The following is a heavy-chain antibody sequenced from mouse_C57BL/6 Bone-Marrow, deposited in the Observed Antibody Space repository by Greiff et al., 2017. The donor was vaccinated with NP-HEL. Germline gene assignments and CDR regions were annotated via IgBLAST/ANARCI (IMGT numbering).Heavy chain of an antibody. V-gene: IGHV5-17*01. Sequence: EVHLVESGGGLVKPGGSLKLSCAASGFTFSDYGMHWVRQAPEKGLEWVAYISSGSSTIYYADTVKGRFTISRDNAKNTLFMQMTSLRSEDTAMYYCARNYYGRAWFAYWGQGTLVTVSA. D-gene: IGHD1-1*01. CDR1: GFTFSDYG. J-gene: IGHJ3*01. CDR3: ARNYYGRAWFAY. CDR2: ISSGSSTI.